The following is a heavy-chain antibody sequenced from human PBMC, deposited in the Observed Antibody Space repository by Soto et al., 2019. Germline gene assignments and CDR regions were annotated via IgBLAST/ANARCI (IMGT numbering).Heavy chain of an antibody. D-gene: IGHD3-22*01. CDR3: ARDQDYYASSGYYVN. CDR2: ISAYNGNT. V-gene: IGHV1-18*04. Sequence: ASVKVSCKTSGYTLTSYGISWVRQAPGQGLEWMGWISAYNGNTNYAQKLQGRVTMTTDTSTSTAYLELRSLRSDDTAVYYCARDQDYYASSGYYVNWGQGTLVTVSS. CDR1: GYTLTSYG. J-gene: IGHJ4*02.